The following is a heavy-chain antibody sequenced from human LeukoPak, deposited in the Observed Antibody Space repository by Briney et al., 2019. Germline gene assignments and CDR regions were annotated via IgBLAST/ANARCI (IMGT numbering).Heavy chain of an antibody. V-gene: IGHV4-38-2*02. CDR1: GYSVSSGYY. J-gene: IGHJ4*02. Sequence: SETLSLTCTVSGYSVSSGYYWGWIRQPPGKGLEWIGSIYYSGSANYNPSLKSRVTISLDTSKNQFSLKLNSVTSADTAVYYCARLTSGSTIDYWGQGTLVTVSS. CDR3: ARLTSGSTIDY. CDR2: IYYSGSA. D-gene: IGHD6-19*01.